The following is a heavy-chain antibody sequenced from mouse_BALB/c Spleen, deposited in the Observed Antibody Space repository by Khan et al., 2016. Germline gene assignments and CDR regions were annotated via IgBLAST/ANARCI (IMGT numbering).Heavy chain of an antibody. CDR1: VLNIKDYY. V-gene: IGHV14-4*02. CDR2: IDLENGDT. J-gene: IGHJ2*01. Sequence: EVQLQESVAELVRSGASVKLSCTASVLNIKDYYMHWVKQRPEHGLERIGLIDLENGDTEYAPKFECKATTIADTSSNASYTQFSSLTSEDSAVSYSIAIEYRSDVYFNCCGHGANLTLSS. CDR3: IAIEYRSDVYFNC.